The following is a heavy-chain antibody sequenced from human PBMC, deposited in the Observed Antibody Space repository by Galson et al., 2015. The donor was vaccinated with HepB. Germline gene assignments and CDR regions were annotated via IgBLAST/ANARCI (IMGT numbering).Heavy chain of an antibody. J-gene: IGHJ4*02. CDR2: ILGAGDGA. CDR3: ARVYSDSSEAIDY. D-gene: IGHD6-6*01. V-gene: IGHV3-23*01. Sequence: SLRLSCAASGFTYNNYAMSWVRQAPGKGLEWVSAILGAGDGAYYTDSVKGRFTISRDNSKNTLFLQMNSLRAEDTAVYYCARVYSDSSEAIDYWGQGTLVTVSS. CDR1: GFTYNNYA.